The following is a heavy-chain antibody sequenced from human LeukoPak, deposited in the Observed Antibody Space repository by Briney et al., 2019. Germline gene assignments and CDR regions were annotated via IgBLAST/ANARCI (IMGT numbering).Heavy chain of an antibody. CDR1: GGSMINSHY. J-gene: IGHJ3*02. D-gene: IGHD4-17*01. V-gene: IGHV4-39*01. CDR2: IYYSGST. CDR3: ARNMTAVSRLDVFDI. Sequence: PSETLSLTCTVSGGSMINSHYWGWIRQSPGKGLEWIGGIYYSGSTYYNPSLKSRVTISVDTSKSQFSLELRSMTAADTAIYYCARNMTAVSRLDVFDIWGPGTMVTVSS.